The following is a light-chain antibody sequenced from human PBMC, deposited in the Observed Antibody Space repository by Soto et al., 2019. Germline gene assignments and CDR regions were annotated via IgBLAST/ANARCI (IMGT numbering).Light chain of an antibody. J-gene: IGKJ4*01. CDR2: DAS. CDR1: QSVSSY. CDR3: QQRSNSPLT. Sequence: EIVLTQSPATLSLSPGERATLSCRASQSVSSYLAWYQQKPGQAPRLLIYDASNRATSIPARFSGSGSGTDFTLTIISLEPEDFAVYYCQQRSNSPLTFGGGTKVEIK. V-gene: IGKV3-11*01.